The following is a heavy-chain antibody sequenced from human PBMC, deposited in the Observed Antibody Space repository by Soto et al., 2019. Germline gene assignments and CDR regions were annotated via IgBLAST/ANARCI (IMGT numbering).Heavy chain of an antibody. J-gene: IGHJ4*01. CDR2: ISSTTNYI. V-gene: IGHV3-21*06. CDR3: XRESEDLTSNFDY. CDR1: GFTFTRYS. Sequence: EVQLVESGGGLVKPGGSLRLSCAASGFTFTRYSMNWVRQAPGKGLEWVSSISSTTNYIYYGGSMKGRFTISRDNAKNSLYLEMNSLRAEDXXXYXXXRESEDLTSNFDYWGXGTLVTVSS.